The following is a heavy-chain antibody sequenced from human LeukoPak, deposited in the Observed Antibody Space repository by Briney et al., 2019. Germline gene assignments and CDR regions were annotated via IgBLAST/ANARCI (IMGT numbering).Heavy chain of an antibody. D-gene: IGHD2-15*01. V-gene: IGHV3-21*06. Sequence: GGSLRLSCAASGFTFSSYSMNWVRQAPGKGLEWVSAISSSSSYIYYADSVKGRFTFSRDNAKNSLYLQMNSLRAEDTAIYYCARVPISVVAALGIFDYWGQGTLVTVSS. J-gene: IGHJ4*02. CDR3: ARVPISVVAALGIFDY. CDR2: ISSSSSYI. CDR1: GFTFSSYS.